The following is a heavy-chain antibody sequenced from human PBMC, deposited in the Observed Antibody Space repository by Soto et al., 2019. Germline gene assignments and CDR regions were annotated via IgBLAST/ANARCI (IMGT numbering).Heavy chain of an antibody. V-gene: IGHV4-30-4*01. CDR1: GGSISSGDYY. CDR2: IYYSGST. CDR3: ARVRPAYFDL. D-gene: IGHD2-2*01. J-gene: IGHJ2*01. Sequence: SETLSLTCAVSGGSISSGDYYWSWIRQPPGKGLEWIGYIYYSGSTYYNPSLKSRVTISVDTSKNQFSLKLSSVTAADTAVYYCARVRPAYFDLWGRGTLVTVSS.